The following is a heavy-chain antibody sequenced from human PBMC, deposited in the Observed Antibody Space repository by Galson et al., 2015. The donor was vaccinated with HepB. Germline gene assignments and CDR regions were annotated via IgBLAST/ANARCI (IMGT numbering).Heavy chain of an antibody. J-gene: IGHJ4*02. CDR2: ISWNSGSM. Sequence: SLRLSCAASGFTFDDYAMHWVRLAPGKGLEWVSGISWNSGSMGYADSVKGRFTISRDNAKNSLYLRMNSLKTEDTAFYYCAKDIGSVAAAGMSRWGQGTLVTVSS. V-gene: IGHV3-9*01. CDR1: GFTFDDYA. D-gene: IGHD6-13*01. CDR3: AKDIGSVAAAGMSR.